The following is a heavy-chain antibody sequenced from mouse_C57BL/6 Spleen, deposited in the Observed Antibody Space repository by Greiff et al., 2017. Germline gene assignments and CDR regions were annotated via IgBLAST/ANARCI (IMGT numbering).Heavy chain of an antibody. Sequence: VKLMESGPELVKPGASVKISCKASGYAFSSSWMNWVKQRPGKGLEWIGRIYPGDGDTNYNGKFKGKATLTADKSSSTAYMQLSSLTSEDSAVYFCARKEGYDGYAMDYWGQGTSVTVSS. CDR1: GYAFSSSW. V-gene: IGHV1-82*01. J-gene: IGHJ4*01. D-gene: IGHD2-2*01. CDR2: IYPGDGDT. CDR3: ARKEGYDGYAMDY.